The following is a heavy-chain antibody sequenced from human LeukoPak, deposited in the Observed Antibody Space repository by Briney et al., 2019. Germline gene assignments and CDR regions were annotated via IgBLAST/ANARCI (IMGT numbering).Heavy chain of an antibody. Sequence: GGSLRLSCAASGFTFTSYALSWVRQAPGKGLEWVAAIASVGTTYYLDSVKGRFIISRDNSERTVSLQMSDVRAGDTAIYYCAKGMYGDYAHWGLGTLVTVSS. V-gene: IGHV3-23*01. CDR1: GFTFTSYA. J-gene: IGHJ4*02. CDR2: IASVGTT. D-gene: IGHD4-17*01. CDR3: AKGMYGDYAH.